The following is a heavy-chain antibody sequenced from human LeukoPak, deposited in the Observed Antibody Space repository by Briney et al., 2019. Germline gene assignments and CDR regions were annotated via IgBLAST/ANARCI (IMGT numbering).Heavy chain of an antibody. CDR2: FNHSGST. CDR1: GGSFSGYY. D-gene: IGHD5-18*01. CDR3: ARGRKYTSSYRVTELGSGYSDY. Sequence: SETLSLTCAVYGGSFSGYYWSWIRQPPGKGLEWIGEFNHSGSTNYNPSLKSRVRLSVDTSKNQSSLKLSSVTAAVTAVYYCARGRKYTSSYRVTELGSGYSDYWSQGTLVTVSS. J-gene: IGHJ4*02. V-gene: IGHV4-34*01.